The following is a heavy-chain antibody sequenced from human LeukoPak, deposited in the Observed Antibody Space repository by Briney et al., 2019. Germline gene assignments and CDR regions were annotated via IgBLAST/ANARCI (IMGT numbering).Heavy chain of an antibody. Sequence: SETLSLTCTVSGGSISSSSYYWGWIRQPPGKGLEWIGSIYYSGSTYYNPSLKSRVTISVDTSKNQFSLKLSSVTAADTSVYYCASHGSGSWSDYWGQGTLVTVSS. D-gene: IGHD3-10*01. CDR2: IYYSGST. V-gene: IGHV4-39*01. CDR1: GGSISSSSYY. CDR3: ASHGSGSWSDY. J-gene: IGHJ4*02.